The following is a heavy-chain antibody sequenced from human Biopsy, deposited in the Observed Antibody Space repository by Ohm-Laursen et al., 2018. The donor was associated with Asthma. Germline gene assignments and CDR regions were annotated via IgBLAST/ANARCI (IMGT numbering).Heavy chain of an antibody. CDR1: GGFISSGGYS. V-gene: IGHV4-30-2*01. CDR2: IYHSGST. D-gene: IGHD5-24*01. Sequence: TQSLTCAVSGGFISSGGYSWSWIRQPTGKGLEWVGYIYHSGSTYYKPSLKSRVTISVDRSKNQFSLKLSSMTAADTAVYYCARVKDGYNFDDWGQGTLVTVSS. CDR3: ARVKDGYNFDD. J-gene: IGHJ4*02.